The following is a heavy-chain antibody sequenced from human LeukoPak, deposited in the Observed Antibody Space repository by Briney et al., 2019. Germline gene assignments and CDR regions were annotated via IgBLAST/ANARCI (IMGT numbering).Heavy chain of an antibody. Sequence: ASVKVFCKASGYTFTGYYMHWVRQASGQGLEWMGRINPHCGGTQYAQKFQGRVTMTRDTSISTAYMELSRLRSDDTAVYYCARDLFTMVREVIGIDYWGQGTLVTVSA. CDR1: GYTFTGYY. D-gene: IGHD3-10*01. J-gene: IGHJ4*02. CDR3: ARDLFTMVREVIGIDY. CDR2: INPHCGGT. V-gene: IGHV1-2*06.